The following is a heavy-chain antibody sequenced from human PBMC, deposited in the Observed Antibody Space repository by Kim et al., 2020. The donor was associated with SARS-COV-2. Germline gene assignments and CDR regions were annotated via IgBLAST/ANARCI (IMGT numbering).Heavy chain of an antibody. Sequence: ASVKVSCKASGYTFTSYGISWVRQAPGQGLEWMGWISAYNGNTNYAQKLQGRVTMTTDTSTSTAYMELRSLRSDDTAVYYCARDRSWAGATPNFDYWGQGTLVTVSS. D-gene: IGHD1-26*01. V-gene: IGHV1-18*01. CDR3: ARDRSWAGATPNFDY. J-gene: IGHJ4*02. CDR1: GYTFTSYG. CDR2: ISAYNGNT.